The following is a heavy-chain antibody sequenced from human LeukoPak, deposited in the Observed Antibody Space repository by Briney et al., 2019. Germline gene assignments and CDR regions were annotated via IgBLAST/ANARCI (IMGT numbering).Heavy chain of an antibody. J-gene: IGHJ4*02. Sequence: PSETLSLTCVVSGGSICSNNWWSWVRQSPGKGLEWIGEISHSGSTNYNPSLKSRVTISVDKSKNQFSLELTSVTAADTAVYYCARGGLTFGGHWGQGALVTVSS. CDR3: ARGGLTFGGH. CDR1: GGSICSNNW. D-gene: IGHD3-10*01. CDR2: ISHSGST. V-gene: IGHV4-4*02.